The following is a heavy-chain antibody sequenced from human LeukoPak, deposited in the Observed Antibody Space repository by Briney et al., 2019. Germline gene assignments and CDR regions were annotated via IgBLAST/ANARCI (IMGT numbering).Heavy chain of an antibody. CDR2: IRSKTNSYAT. V-gene: IGHV3-73*01. D-gene: IGHD1-1*01. J-gene: IGHJ4*02. Sequence: GGSLRLSCAPSGFTLSSYGMQWVRQASGKGLEWVGCIRSKTNSYATSYAASVKGRFALYRDDSKNTAYLQMNSLKTEDTAAYYCTRYNVGFESWGQGTLVTVSS. CDR3: TRYNVGFES. CDR1: GFTLSSYG.